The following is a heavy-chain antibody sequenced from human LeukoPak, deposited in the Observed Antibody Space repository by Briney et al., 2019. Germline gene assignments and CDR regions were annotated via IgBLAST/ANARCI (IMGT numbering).Heavy chain of an antibody. V-gene: IGHV4-31*03. J-gene: IGHJ5*02. CDR1: GGSISSGGYY. CDR2: IYYRGST. D-gene: IGHD5-12*01. CDR3: ARGRRAIAP. Sequence: SQTLSLTCTVSGGSISSGGYYWSWIRQHPGKGLEWIGYIYYRGSTYYTPSHKSRVTISVDTSKNQFSLKLSSVTAADTAVYYCARGRRAIAPWGQGTLVTVSS.